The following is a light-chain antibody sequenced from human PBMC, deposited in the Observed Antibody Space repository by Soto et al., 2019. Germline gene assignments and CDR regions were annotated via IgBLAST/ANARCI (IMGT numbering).Light chain of an antibody. V-gene: IGLV2-14*01. Sequence: HSVLTQHASVSGSLGQSITISCTGTSSDVGGYNYVSWYQQHPGKDPKVVIFEVTKRPSGVSSRFSGSKSGNTASLTVSGLQAEDEGDYYCSSYTSSSTVLFGGGTKLTVL. CDR2: EVT. CDR3: SSYTSSSTVL. J-gene: IGLJ2*01. CDR1: SSDVGGYNY.